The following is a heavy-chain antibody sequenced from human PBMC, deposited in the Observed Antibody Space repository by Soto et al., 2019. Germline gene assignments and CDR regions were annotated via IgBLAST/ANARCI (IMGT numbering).Heavy chain of an antibody. CDR1: GYTFTGYY. J-gene: IGHJ4*02. Sequence: ASVKVSCKASGYTFTGYYIHWVRQAPGQGLEWMAWVNPNSGGSNYAQRFQGRVTMTRDTSITTAYMELSSLTYDDTAVYYCARANSGDDDEFDYWGQGTLVTV. CDR3: ARANSGDDDEFDY. V-gene: IGHV1-2*02. CDR2: VNPNSGGS. D-gene: IGHD5-12*01.